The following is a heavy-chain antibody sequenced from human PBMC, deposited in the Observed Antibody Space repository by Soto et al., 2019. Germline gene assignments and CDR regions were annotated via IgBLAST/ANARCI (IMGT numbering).Heavy chain of an antibody. CDR3: ARLGAYYQAMDS. D-gene: IGHD3-22*01. CDR2: IYYAGTT. J-gene: IGHJ1*01. Sequence: SETLSLTCTVSAGSLSANYWSWIRQPPGKGLEWIGYIYYAGTTTYNPSLQSRVSISLDMAKNEVSLKLTSVTAADTAVYFCARLGAYYQAMDSWGQGTLVTVSS. V-gene: IGHV4-59*08. CDR1: AGSLSANY.